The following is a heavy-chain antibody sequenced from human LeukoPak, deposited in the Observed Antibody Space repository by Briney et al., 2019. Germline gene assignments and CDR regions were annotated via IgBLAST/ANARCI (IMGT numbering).Heavy chain of an antibody. CDR2: ISAYNGNT. Sequence: ASVKVSCKASGYTFTSYGISWVRQAPGQGLEWMGWISAYNGNTNYAQKLQGRVTMTTDTSTSTAYMELRSLRSDDTAVYYCATSKGSRVEATMDYWGQGTLVTVSS. CDR3: ATSKGSRVEATMDY. V-gene: IGHV1-18*01. CDR1: GYTFTSYG. D-gene: IGHD1-26*01. J-gene: IGHJ4*02.